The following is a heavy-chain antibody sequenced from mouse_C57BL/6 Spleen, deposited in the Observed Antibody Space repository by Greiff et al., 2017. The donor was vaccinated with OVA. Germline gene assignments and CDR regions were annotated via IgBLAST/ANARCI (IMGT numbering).Heavy chain of an antibody. CDR3: ARDENGWFAY. CDR1: GFTFSDYY. J-gene: IGHJ3*01. Sequence: EVQLQQSEGGLVQPGSSMKLSCTASGFTFSDYYMAWVRQVPEKGLEWVANINYDGSSTYYLDSLKSRFIISRDNAKNILYLQMSSLKSEDTATYYCARDENGWFAYWGQGTLVTVSA. V-gene: IGHV5-16*01. CDR2: INYDGSST.